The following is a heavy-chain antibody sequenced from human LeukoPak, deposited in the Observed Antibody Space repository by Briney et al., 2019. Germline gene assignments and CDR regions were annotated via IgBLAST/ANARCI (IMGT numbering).Heavy chain of an antibody. Sequence: SETLSLTCTVSGGSISSYYWSWIRQSPGKGLGWIGYIYYSGSTDYNPSLKSRVTISVDTSKNQFSLRLSSVTAADTAVYYCARGIGLQYDTSGYYYYAFDMWGQGTMVTVSS. CDR2: IYYSGST. V-gene: IGHV4-59*01. J-gene: IGHJ3*02. D-gene: IGHD3-22*01. CDR3: ARGIGLQYDTSGYYYYAFDM. CDR1: GGSISSYY.